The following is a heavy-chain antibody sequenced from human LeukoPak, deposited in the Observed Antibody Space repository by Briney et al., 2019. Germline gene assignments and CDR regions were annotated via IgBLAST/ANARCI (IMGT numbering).Heavy chain of an antibody. CDR3: ARGSPLEYYTYYYDSSGYQSSPRPYYFDY. J-gene: IGHJ4*02. CDR2: ISAYNGNT. V-gene: IGHV1-18*01. CDR1: GYTFASYG. Sequence: ASVKVSCKASGYTFASYGISWVRQAPGQGLEWMGWISAYNGNTNYAQKLQGRVTMTTDTSTSTAYMELRSLRSDDTAVYYCARGSPLEYYTYYYDSSGYQSSPRPYYFDYWGQGTLVTVSS. D-gene: IGHD3-22*01.